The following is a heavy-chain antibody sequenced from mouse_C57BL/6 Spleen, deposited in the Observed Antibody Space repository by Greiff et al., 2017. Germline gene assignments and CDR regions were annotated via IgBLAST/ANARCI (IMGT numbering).Heavy chain of an antibody. CDR1: GYTFTDYN. V-gene: IGHV1-18*01. Sequence: EVQLQQSGPELVKPGASVKIPCKASGYTFTDYNMDWVKQGPGKSLEWIGDINPNNGGTIYNQKFKGKATLTVDKASSTAYMELRSLTSEDTAVEHCARGGEDDGSYGMDYWGQGTSVTVSA. CDR2: INPNNGGT. J-gene: IGHJ4*01. CDR3: ARGGEDDGSYGMDY. D-gene: IGHD2-12*01.